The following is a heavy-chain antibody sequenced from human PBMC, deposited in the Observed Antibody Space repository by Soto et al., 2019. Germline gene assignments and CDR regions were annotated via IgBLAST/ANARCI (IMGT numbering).Heavy chain of an antibody. CDR3: ARAIEEAVAFDY. Sequence: GGSLRLSCAASGFTFSSYSMNWVRQAPGKGLEWVSSISSSSSYIYYADSVKGRFTISRDNAKNSLYLQMNSLRAEDTAVYYCARAIEEAVAFDYWGQGTLVTVSS. CDR2: ISSSSSYI. J-gene: IGHJ4*02. V-gene: IGHV3-21*01. CDR1: GFTFSSYS. D-gene: IGHD6-19*01.